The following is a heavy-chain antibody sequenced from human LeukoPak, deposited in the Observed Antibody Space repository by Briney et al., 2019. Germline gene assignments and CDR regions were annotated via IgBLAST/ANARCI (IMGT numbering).Heavy chain of an antibody. CDR3: AKGKDVGNSGDFDY. J-gene: IGHJ4*02. CDR2: ISGSGGIT. D-gene: IGHD4-23*01. V-gene: IGHV3-23*01. CDR1: GFTFSSYV. Sequence: PGGSLRLSCAASGFTFSSYVMTWVRQAPGKGLEWVSAISGSGGITYYADSVKGRFTISRDNSKNTLYLQMNSLKVEDTAVYYCAKGKDVGNSGDFDYWGQGTLVTVSS.